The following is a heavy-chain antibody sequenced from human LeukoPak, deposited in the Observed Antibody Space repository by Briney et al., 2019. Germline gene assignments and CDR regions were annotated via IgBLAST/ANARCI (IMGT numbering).Heavy chain of an antibody. V-gene: IGHV1-69*13. CDR2: IIPIFGTA. J-gene: IGHJ6*02. Sequence: GASVKVSCKASEDGFNTDGINWVRQAPGQGLEWMGGIIPIFGTANYAQKFQGRVTITADESTSTAYMELSSLRSEDTAVYYCARGRLKWPRTIYYYYGMDVWGQGTTVTVSS. CDR3: ARGRLKWPRTIYYYYGMDV. D-gene: IGHD5-12*01. CDR1: EDGFNTDG.